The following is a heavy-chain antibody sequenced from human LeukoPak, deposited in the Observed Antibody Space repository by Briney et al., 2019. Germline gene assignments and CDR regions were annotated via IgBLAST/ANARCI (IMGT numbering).Heavy chain of an antibody. Sequence: GGSLRLSCAASGFTFDDYAMHWVRQAPGKGLEWVSGISWNSGSIGYADSVKGRFTISRDNAKNSLYLQMNSLRAEVMALYYCAKAGVRVISSYMDVWARDHGHRLL. V-gene: IGHV3-9*03. D-gene: IGHD3-3*02. J-gene: IGHJ6*03. CDR2: ISWNSGSI. CDR1: GFTFDDYA. CDR3: AKAGVRVISSYMDV.